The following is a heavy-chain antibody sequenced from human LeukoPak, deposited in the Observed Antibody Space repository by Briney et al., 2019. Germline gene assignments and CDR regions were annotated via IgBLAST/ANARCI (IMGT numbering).Heavy chain of an antibody. CDR2: ISENGGLA. CDR1: GFIISDYW. D-gene: IGHD1-26*01. J-gene: IGHJ4*02. Sequence: PGGSLRLSCAASGFIISDYWMHWVRQAPGKGLVWVSLISENGGLAHYADSVRGRFTISRDNAKNTLWLQMNSLRVDDTAVYYCVRGASGSKPLDYWGQGTLVTVS. V-gene: IGHV3-74*01. CDR3: VRGASGSKPLDY.